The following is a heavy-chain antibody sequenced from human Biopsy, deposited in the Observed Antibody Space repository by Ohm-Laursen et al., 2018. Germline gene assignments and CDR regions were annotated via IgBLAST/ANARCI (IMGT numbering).Heavy chain of an antibody. CDR2: ISWHSGSR. V-gene: IGHV3-9*01. CDR3: AKDVRVKVQLDGMDV. Sequence: SLRLSCAASGFTFDDYAMHWVRQAPGKCLEWVSGISWHSGSRGYADSVKGRFTISRDNAKKLLYLQMNSLRAEDTALYYCAKDVRVKVQLDGMDVWGQGTTVTVSS. J-gene: IGHJ6*02. CDR1: GFTFDDYA. D-gene: IGHD1-1*01.